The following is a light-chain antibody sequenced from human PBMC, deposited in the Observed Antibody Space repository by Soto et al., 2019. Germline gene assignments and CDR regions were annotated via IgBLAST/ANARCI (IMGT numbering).Light chain of an antibody. CDR1: QSVRSSY. CDR3: QQYGTSPRT. V-gene: IGKV3-20*01. J-gene: IGKJ1*01. Sequence: EIVLTQSPGTLSLSPGERATLSCRASQSVRSSYLAWYQQKLGQAPRLLRATGIPDRFSGSGSGTDFTLTISRLESEDFADYYCQQYGTSPRTFGQGTKVEIK.